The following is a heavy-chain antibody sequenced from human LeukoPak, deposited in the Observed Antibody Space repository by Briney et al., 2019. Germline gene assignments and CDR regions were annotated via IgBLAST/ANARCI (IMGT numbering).Heavy chain of an antibody. CDR3: ASSMVRGVITYTIFDY. D-gene: IGHD3-10*01. CDR1: GGSISSGGYY. Sequence: PSQTLSLTRTVSGGSISSGGYYWSWIRQHPGKGLEWIGYIYYSGSTYYNPSLKSRVTISVDTSKNQFSLKLSSVTAADTAVYYCASSMVRGVITYTIFDYWGQGTLVTVSS. CDR2: IYYSGST. J-gene: IGHJ4*02. V-gene: IGHV4-31*03.